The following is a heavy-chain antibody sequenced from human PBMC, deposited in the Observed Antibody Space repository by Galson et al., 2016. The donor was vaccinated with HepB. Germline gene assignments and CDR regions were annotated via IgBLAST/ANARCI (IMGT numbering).Heavy chain of an antibody. CDR1: GDSISSDNW. D-gene: IGHD2-15*01. V-gene: IGHV4-4*02. Sequence: SETLSLTCTVSGDSISSDNWWNWVRQPQGKGLEWIGQIHQSGTTNCNPSLKSRVTISLDKSKNQFSLKLTSVTAADTALYYCAREYCSGGSCYGFDYWGQGTLATVSS. CDR3: AREYCSGGSCYGFDY. J-gene: IGHJ4*02. CDR2: IHQSGTT.